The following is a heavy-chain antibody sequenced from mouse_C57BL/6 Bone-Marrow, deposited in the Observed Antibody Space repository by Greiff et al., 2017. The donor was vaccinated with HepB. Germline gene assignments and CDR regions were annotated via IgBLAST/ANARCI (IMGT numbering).Heavy chain of an antibody. CDR2: INPGSGGT. CDR3: ASGIIYYYGSSYRYYYAMDY. CDR1: GYTFTGYL. V-gene: IGHV1-54*01. J-gene: IGHJ4*01. Sequence: VQLQQSGAELMKPGASVKLSCKATGYTFTGYLIEWVKQRPGQGLEWIGVINPGSGGTNYNEKFKGKATLTADKSSSTAYMQLSSLTSEDSAVYFCASGIIYYYGSSYRYYYAMDYWGQGTSVTVSS. D-gene: IGHD1-1*01.